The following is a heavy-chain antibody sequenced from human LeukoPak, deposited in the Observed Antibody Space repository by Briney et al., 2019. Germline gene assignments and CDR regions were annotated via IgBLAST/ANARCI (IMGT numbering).Heavy chain of an antibody. CDR3: ARESDGFDV. V-gene: IGHV3-7*01. Sequence: GGSLRLSCVASGYTFISYWMTWVRQAPGKGLEWVANIKQDGSEKYYVDSVKGRFTISRDDAKNSLFLQMNSLRVEDMAMYYCARESDGFDVWGQGTMVTVSS. CDR2: IKQDGSEK. J-gene: IGHJ3*01. CDR1: GYTFISYW.